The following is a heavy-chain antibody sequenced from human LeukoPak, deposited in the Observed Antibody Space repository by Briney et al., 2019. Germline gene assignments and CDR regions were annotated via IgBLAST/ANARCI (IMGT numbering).Heavy chain of an antibody. D-gene: IGHD3-22*01. CDR1: GFTFSSYG. CDR2: ISYDGSNK. V-gene: IGHV3-30*18. Sequence: PGGSLRLTCAASGFTFSSYGMHWVRQAPGKGLEWVAVISYDGSNKYYADSVKGQFTISRDNSKNTLYLQMNSLRAEDTAVYYCAKSDSSGYYLDYWGQGTLVTVSS. J-gene: IGHJ4*02. CDR3: AKSDSSGYYLDY.